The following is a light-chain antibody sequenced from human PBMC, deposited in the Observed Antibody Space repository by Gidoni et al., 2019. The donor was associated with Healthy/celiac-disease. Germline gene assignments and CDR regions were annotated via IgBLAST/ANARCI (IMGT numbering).Light chain of an antibody. CDR3: QSADSSGVV. Sequence: SYALTQPPSVSVSPGQTARITCSGDALPKQYAYWYQQKPGQAPVLVIYKDSERPSGIPERFSGSSSGTTVTLTLIGVQAEDEADYYCQSADSSGVVFGGWTKLTVL. V-gene: IGLV3-25*03. CDR2: KDS. CDR1: ALPKQY. J-gene: IGLJ2*01.